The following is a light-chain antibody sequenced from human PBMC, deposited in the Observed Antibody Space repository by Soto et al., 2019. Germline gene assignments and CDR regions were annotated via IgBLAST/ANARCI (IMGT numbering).Light chain of an antibody. CDR2: SNN. Sequence: QSVLTQPPSASGTPGQRVTISCSGGSSNIGSNTVNWYQQLPGTAPKLLIYSNNQRPSGVPDRFSGSKSGTSASLAISGLQSEVGAVFYCAAGDNILNVYVFGIGTKVTVL. CDR1: SSNIGSNT. V-gene: IGLV1-44*01. CDR3: AAGDNILNVYV. J-gene: IGLJ1*01.